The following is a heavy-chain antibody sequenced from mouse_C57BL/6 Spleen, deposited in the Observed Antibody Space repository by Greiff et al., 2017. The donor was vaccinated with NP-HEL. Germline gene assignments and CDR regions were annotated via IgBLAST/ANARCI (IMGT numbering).Heavy chain of an antibody. J-gene: IGHJ3*01. Sequence: QLPGAELVKPGASVKMSCKASGYTFTSYWITWVKQRPGQGLEWIGDIYPGSGSTNYNEKFKSKATLTVDTSSSTAYMQLSSLTSEDSAVYYCARWNYDPAWFAYWGQGTLVTVSA. CDR2: IYPGSGST. CDR3: ARWNYDPAWFAY. CDR1: GYTFTSYW. V-gene: IGHV1-55*01. D-gene: IGHD2-4*01.